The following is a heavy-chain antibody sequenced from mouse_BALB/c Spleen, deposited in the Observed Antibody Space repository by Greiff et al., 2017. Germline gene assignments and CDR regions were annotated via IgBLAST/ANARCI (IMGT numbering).Heavy chain of an antibody. Sequence: EVQVVESGPGLVKPSQSLSLTCSVTGYSITSGYYWNWIRQFPGNKLEWMGYISYDGSNNYNPSLKNRISITRDTSKNQFFLKLNSVTTEDTATYYCARPRMYGNYGFYAMDYWGQGTSVTVSS. J-gene: IGHJ4*01. D-gene: IGHD2-10*02. CDR3: ARPRMYGNYGFYAMDY. CDR2: ISYDGSN. CDR1: GYSITSGYY. V-gene: IGHV3-6*02.